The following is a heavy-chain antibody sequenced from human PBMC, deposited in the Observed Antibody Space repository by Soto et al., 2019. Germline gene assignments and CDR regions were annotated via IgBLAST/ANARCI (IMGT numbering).Heavy chain of an antibody. J-gene: IGHJ6*02. CDR2: INHSGST. V-gene: IGHV4-34*01. D-gene: IGHD3-22*01. CDR3: ARESYYDSSDTYYYYGMDV. CDR1: GGSFSGYY. Sequence: ASETLSLTCAVYGGSFSGYYWSWIRQPPGKGLEWIGEINHSGSTNYNPSLKSRVTISVDTSKNQFSLKLSSVTAADTAVYYCARESYYDSSDTYYYYGMDVWGQGTTVTVSS.